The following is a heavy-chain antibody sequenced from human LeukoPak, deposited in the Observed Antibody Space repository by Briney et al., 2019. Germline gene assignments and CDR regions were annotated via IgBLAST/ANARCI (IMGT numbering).Heavy chain of an antibody. Sequence: WASVKVSCKASGYTFTSYDINWVRQATGQGLEWMGWVNPNSGNTGYAQKFQGRVTMTRNTSISTAYMELSSLRSEDTAVYYCARDSFKRLLGGMDVWGQGTTVTVSS. CDR1: GYTFTSYD. V-gene: IGHV1-8*01. D-gene: IGHD2-15*01. CDR2: VNPNSGNT. J-gene: IGHJ6*02. CDR3: ARDSFKRLLGGMDV.